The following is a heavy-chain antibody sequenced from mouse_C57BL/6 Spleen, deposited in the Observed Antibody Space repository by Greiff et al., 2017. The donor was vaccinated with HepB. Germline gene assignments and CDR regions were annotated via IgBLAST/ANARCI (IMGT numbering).Heavy chain of an antibody. J-gene: IGHJ2*01. CDR1: GYSITSGYY. D-gene: IGHD2-4*01. Sequence: EVHLVESGPGLVKPSQSLSLTCSVTGYSITSGYYWNWIRQFPGNKLEWMGYISYDGSNNYNPSLKNRISITRDTSKNQFFLKLNSVTTEDTATYYCASYDYDEYYFDYWGQGTTLTVSS. CDR3: ASYDYDEYYFDY. V-gene: IGHV3-6*01. CDR2: ISYDGSN.